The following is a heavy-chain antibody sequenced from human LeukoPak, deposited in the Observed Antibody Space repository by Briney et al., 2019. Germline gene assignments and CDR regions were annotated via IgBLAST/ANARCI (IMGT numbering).Heavy chain of an antibody. Sequence: PSETLSLTCSVSGDSISGHYWSWIRQPAGKGLEWVGRIHSSGSTDCNPSLKSRVTSSVDTSNNQFSLRVNSVTAADTAVYYCAGGPVTTFFWGQGALVTVSS. CDR3: AGGPVTTFF. J-gene: IGHJ4*02. CDR2: IHSSGST. D-gene: IGHD4-17*01. V-gene: IGHV4-4*07. CDR1: GDSISGHY.